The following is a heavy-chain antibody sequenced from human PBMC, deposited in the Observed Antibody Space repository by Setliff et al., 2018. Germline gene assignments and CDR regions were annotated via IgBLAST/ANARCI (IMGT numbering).Heavy chain of an antibody. V-gene: IGHV3-15*01. CDR3: TTDPVGNSGFDV. D-gene: IGHD5-12*01. CDR1: GFTFSNAW. Sequence: GESLKISCVASGFTFSNAWMSWVRQAPGKGLEWVGRIKFISQGGTTDYAAPVEDRFTISRDDPKNTLYLQMNDLKTEDTAVYFCTTDPVGNSGFDVWGQGTMVTVSS. CDR2: IKFISQGGTT. J-gene: IGHJ3*01.